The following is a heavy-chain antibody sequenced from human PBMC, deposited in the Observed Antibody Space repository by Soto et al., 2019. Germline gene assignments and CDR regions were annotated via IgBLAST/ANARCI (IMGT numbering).Heavy chain of an antibody. Sequence: QVQLVESGGGVVQPGRSLRLSCAASGFTFSSYAMHWVRQAPGKGLEWVAVISYDGSNKYYADSVKGRFTISRDNSKNTLYLQMNSLRAEDTAVYSCARVERYWGQGTLVTVSS. V-gene: IGHV3-30-3*01. J-gene: IGHJ4*02. CDR3: ARVERY. CDR1: GFTFSSYA. CDR2: ISYDGSNK.